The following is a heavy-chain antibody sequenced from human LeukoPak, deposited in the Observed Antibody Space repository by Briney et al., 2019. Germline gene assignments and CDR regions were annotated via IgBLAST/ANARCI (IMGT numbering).Heavy chain of an antibody. CDR3: AKELETIFFHY. D-gene: IGHD1-1*01. J-gene: IGHJ4*02. CDR1: GFSFTRYT. Sequence: GGSLRLSCATSGFSFTRYTIHWVRQAPGKGLEWVGLINGKGTHPYADSVKGRFTASRDNTTGSINPRMSNLTQEDTAVYYCAKELETIFFHYWGEGTLVTVSS. V-gene: IGHV3-43*01. CDR2: INGKGT.